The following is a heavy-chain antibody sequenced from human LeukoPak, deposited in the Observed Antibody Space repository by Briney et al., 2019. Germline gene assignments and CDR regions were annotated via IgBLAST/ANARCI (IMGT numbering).Heavy chain of an antibody. CDR2: IYYTGST. V-gene: IGHV4-39*07. CDR1: GGSISSSSYS. CDR3: ARDGDYYDSSPLYRWFDP. Sequence: SETLSLTCTVSGGSISSSSYSWGWIRQPPGRGLEWIGSIYYTGSTYYNPSLKSRVTISVDTSKNQFSLKLSSVTAADTAVYYCARDGDYYDSSPLYRWFDPWGQGTLVTVSS. J-gene: IGHJ5*02. D-gene: IGHD3-22*01.